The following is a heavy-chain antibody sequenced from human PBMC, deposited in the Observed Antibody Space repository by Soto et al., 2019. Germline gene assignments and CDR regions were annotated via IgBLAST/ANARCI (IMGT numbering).Heavy chain of an antibody. CDR3: AKAIWATVGAIT. CDR2: ISGGSDIT. Sequence: EVQLLESGGGLVQPGGSLRLSCAASGFTFSSYAMSWVRQTPVNGLEWVSAISGGSDITYYADSVKGRFTISRDNSKKTLYLQMNSLRAEDPAVYYCAKAIWATVGAITWGQGTLVTGSS. V-gene: IGHV3-23*01. D-gene: IGHD1-26*01. J-gene: IGHJ5*02. CDR1: GFTFSSYA.